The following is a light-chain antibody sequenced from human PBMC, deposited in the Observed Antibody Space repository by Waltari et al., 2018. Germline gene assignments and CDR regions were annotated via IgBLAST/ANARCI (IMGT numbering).Light chain of an antibody. CDR1: QSLVFSDGNTY. Sequence: DVVMTQSPLSLPVTLGQPASISCRSSQSLVFSDGNTYLSWFHQMPGQSPRRLMYKLSNLDSGVPDRFSGSVSGTDFTLKISRVEAEDVGVYYCMQSKQWPWAFGQGTKVEIK. J-gene: IGKJ1*01. V-gene: IGKV2-30*01. CDR3: MQSKQWPWA. CDR2: KLS.